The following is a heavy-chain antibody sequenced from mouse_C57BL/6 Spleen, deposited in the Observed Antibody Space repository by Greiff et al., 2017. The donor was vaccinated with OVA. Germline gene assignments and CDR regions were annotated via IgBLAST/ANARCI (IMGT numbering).Heavy chain of an antibody. CDR1: GFSFNTYA. Sequence: EVMLVESGGGLVQPKGSLKLSCAASGFSFNTYAMNWVRQAPGKGLEWVARIRSKSNNYATYYADSVKDRFTISRDDSESMLYLQMNNLKTEDTAMYYCVRHHGYYYAMDYWGQGTSVTVSS. D-gene: IGHD2-2*01. V-gene: IGHV10-1*01. J-gene: IGHJ4*01. CDR2: IRSKSNNYAT. CDR3: VRHHGYYYAMDY.